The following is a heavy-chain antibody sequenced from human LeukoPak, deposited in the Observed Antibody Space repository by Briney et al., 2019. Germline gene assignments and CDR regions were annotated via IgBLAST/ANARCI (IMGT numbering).Heavy chain of an antibody. V-gene: IGHV3-23*01. CDR3: AKGPNYDFWSGPYFDY. CDR2: ISGSGGST. J-gene: IGHJ4*02. Sequence: GGSLRLSCAASGFTFSSYAMSWVRQAPGKGLEWVPAISGSGGSTYYADSVKGRFTISRDNSKNTLYLQMNSLRAEDTAVYYCAKGPNYDFWSGPYFDYWGQGTLVTVSS. CDR1: GFTFSSYA. D-gene: IGHD3-3*01.